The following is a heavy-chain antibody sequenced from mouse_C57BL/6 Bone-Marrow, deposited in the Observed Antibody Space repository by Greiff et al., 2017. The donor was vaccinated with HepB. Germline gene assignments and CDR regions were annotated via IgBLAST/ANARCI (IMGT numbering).Heavy chain of an antibody. Sequence: VKLMESGPGLVAPSQSLSITCTVSGFSLTSYAISWVRQPPGKGLEWLGVIWTGGGTNYNSALKSRLSISKDNSKSQVFLKMNSLQTDDTARYYCARTPLANWDYYAMDYWGQGTSVTVSS. CDR3: ARTPLANWDYYAMDY. CDR1: GFSLTSYA. J-gene: IGHJ4*01. V-gene: IGHV2-9-1*01. D-gene: IGHD4-1*01. CDR2: IWTGGGT.